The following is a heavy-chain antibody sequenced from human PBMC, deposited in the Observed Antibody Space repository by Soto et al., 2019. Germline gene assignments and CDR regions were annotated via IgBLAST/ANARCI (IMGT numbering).Heavy chain of an antibody. V-gene: IGHV1-8*01. Sequence: QVQLVQSGAAVKKPGASVQFSCKATGYTFTTYDINWVRQATGQGLEWMGWMNPNSGDSGYAQKFQGRVTMTRDTSISTAYLELSTLTSEDTAVYYCVRSLEWLRNYWGQGTLVNVSS. CDR1: GYTFTTYD. J-gene: IGHJ4*02. CDR3: VRSLEWLRNY. CDR2: MNPNSGDS. D-gene: IGHD5-12*01.